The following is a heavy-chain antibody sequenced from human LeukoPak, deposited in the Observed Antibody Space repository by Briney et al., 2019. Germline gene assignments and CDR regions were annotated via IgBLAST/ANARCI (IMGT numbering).Heavy chain of an antibody. J-gene: IGHJ5*02. Sequence: SETLSLTCTVSGGSISSSSYYWGWIRQPPGKGLEWIASIYYTGSTYDNPSLKSRVTMSVDTSKNHFSLKLSSVTAADTAVYYCARGDPFRAGWFDPWGQGTLVTVSS. CDR2: IYYTGST. D-gene: IGHD6-13*01. CDR3: ARGDPFRAGWFDP. CDR1: GGSISSSSYY. V-gene: IGHV4-39*07.